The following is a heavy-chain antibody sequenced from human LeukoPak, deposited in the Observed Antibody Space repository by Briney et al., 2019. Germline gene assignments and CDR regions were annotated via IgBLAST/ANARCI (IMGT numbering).Heavy chain of an antibody. Sequence: PGGSLRLSSTASGFTASSNYMSWVLQAPRKGLEWVSVIYSGGSTYYADSVKARFTISRDNSKNTLYLQMNSLRAEDTAVYYCARGGAGYSSGWYDYWGQGTLVTVSS. CDR3: ARGGAGYSSGWYDY. CDR1: GFTASSNY. CDR2: IYSGGST. J-gene: IGHJ4*02. V-gene: IGHV3-66*01. D-gene: IGHD6-19*01.